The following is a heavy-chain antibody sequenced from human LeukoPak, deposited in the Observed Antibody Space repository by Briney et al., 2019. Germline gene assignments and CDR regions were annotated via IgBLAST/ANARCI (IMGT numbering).Heavy chain of an antibody. V-gene: IGHV4-59*08. CDR3: ARTPMSVVGYYYYYMDV. J-gene: IGHJ6*03. CDR1: GGSISTYY. CDR2: IYYTGST. D-gene: IGHD5-18*01. Sequence: PSETLSLTCTVSGGSISTYYWSWIRQPPGKGLEWIGYIYYTGSTNYNPSLQSRVTISVDTSKNQFSLKLSSVTAADTAVYFCARTPMSVVGYYYYYMDVWGKGTTVTVSS.